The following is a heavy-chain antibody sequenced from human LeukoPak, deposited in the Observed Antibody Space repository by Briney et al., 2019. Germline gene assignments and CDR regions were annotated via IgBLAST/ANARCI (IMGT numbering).Heavy chain of an antibody. V-gene: IGHV3-48*04. J-gene: IGHJ4*02. D-gene: IGHD2-2*01. CDR3: AREGSAADDFDY. CDR1: GFTFSTYS. Sequence: GGSLRLSCAASGFTFSTYSMNWVRQAPGKGLEWVSYISTSSGTMYYADSVKGRFTISRDNAQNSLYLQMNSLTAEDTAVYYCAREGSAADDFDYWGQGTLVAVSS. CDR2: ISTSSGTM.